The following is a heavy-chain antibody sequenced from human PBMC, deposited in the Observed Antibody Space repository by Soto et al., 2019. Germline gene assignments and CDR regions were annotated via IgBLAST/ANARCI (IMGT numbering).Heavy chain of an antibody. CDR3: ARAPLYGGIYFDY. Sequence: GSLRLSCAASGFTFSTYWMTWVRQAPGKGLEWVANIKHDGSEKYYLDSVKGRFTVSRDNARHSLSLRMNSLTGDDTAVYYCARAPLYGGIYFDYWGQGTLVTVSS. CDR1: GFTFSTYW. V-gene: IGHV3-7*03. D-gene: IGHD2-15*01. J-gene: IGHJ4*02. CDR2: IKHDGSEK.